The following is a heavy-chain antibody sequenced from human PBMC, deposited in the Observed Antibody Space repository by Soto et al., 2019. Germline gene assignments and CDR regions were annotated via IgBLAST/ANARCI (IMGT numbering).Heavy chain of an antibody. Sequence: SETLSLTCTVSGGSVSSGSYYWSWIRQPPGKGLEWIGCIYYSGSTNYNPSLKSRVTISVDTSKNQFSLKLSSVTAADTAVYYCAREGVDTANYGMDVWGQGTTVTVSS. CDR3: AREGVDTANYGMDV. CDR1: GGSVSSGSYY. V-gene: IGHV4-61*01. CDR2: IYYSGST. J-gene: IGHJ6*02. D-gene: IGHD5-18*01.